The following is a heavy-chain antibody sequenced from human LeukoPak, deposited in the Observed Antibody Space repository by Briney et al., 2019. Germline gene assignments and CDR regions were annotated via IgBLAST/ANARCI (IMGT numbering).Heavy chain of an antibody. CDR3: AKEYTGTFSPFPSYFDN. D-gene: IGHD1-26*01. CDR1: GFTFSSYR. V-gene: IGHV3-23*01. J-gene: IGHJ4*02. CDR2: ISGSGGST. Sequence: GGSLRLSCAASGFTFSSYRMSWVRQAPGKGLEWVSAISGSGGSTYYADSVKGRFTISRDNSKNTLYLQMNSLRAEDTAIYYCAKEYTGTFSPFPSYFDNWGQGTLVTVSS.